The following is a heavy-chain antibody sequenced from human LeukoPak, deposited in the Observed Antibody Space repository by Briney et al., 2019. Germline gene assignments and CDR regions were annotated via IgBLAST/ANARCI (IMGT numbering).Heavy chain of an antibody. CDR3: ARGGGITMVRGAHSYYYFMDV. CDR2: IYTTENT. D-gene: IGHD3-10*01. Sequence: SETLSLTCTVSGGSVSSSYWSWIRQPAGKGLEWIGRIYTTENTNYNPSLKSRVTMSVDTSKNQFSLRLSSVTAADTAVYYCARGGGITMVRGAHSYYYFMDVWGIGTTVTVSS. V-gene: IGHV4-4*07. CDR1: GGSVSSSY. J-gene: IGHJ6*03.